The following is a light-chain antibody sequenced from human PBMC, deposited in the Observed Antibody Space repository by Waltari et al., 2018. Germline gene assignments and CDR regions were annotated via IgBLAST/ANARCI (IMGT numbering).Light chain of an antibody. CDR3: TSYTRSNTWV. CDR2: EVS. J-gene: IGLJ3*02. CDR1: SSDIGDYNF. Sequence: QSALTQPASVSGSPGQSITISCPGTSSDIGDYNFVPWYQQFPGKAPKLMIYEVSNRPLGVSNRFSGSKSGNTASLTISGLQAEDEADYYCTSYTRSNTWVFGGGTKVTVL. V-gene: IGLV2-14*01.